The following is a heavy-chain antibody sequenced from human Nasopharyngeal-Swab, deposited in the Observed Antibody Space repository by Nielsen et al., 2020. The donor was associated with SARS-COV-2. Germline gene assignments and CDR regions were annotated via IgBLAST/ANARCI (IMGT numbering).Heavy chain of an antibody. J-gene: IGHJ4*02. CDR1: GCSISSYY. V-gene: IGHV4-59*01. CDR2: IYYSGST. CDR3: ARGPTYYYDSSERGFDY. D-gene: IGHD3-22*01. Sequence: SETLSLTCTVSGCSISSYYWSWIRQPPGKGLEWIGYIYYSGSTNYNPSLKSRVTISVDTSKNQFSLKLSSVTAADTAVYYCARGPTYYYDSSERGFDYWGQGTLVTVSS.